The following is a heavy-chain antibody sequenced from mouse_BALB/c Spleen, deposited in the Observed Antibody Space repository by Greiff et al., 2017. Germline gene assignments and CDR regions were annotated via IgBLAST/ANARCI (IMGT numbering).Heavy chain of an antibody. CDR2: IYPGDGDT. J-gene: IGHJ3*01. V-gene: IGHV1-80*01. CDR3: ARGKEGAWFAY. Sequence: QVQLKESGAELVRPGSSVKISCKASGYAFSSYWMNWVKQRPGQGLEWIGQIYPGDGDTNYNGKFKGKATLTADKSSSTAYMQLSSLTSEDSAVYFCARGKEGAWFAYWGQGTLVTVSA. CDR1: GYAFSSYW.